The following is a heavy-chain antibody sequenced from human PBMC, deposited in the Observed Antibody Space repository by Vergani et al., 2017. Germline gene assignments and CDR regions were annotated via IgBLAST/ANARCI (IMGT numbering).Heavy chain of an antibody. V-gene: IGHV4-34*01. CDR3: ARDLRGVTTARAPRGQAFDI. CDR1: GGSFSGYY. CDR2: INHSGST. D-gene: IGHD4-17*01. Sequence: QVQLQQWGAGLLKPSETLSLTCAVYGGSFSGYYWSWIRQPPGKGLEWIGEINHSGSTNYNPSLKSRVTISVDTSKNQFSLKLSSVTAADTAVYYCARDLRGVTTARAPRGQAFDIWGQGTMVTVSS. J-gene: IGHJ3*02.